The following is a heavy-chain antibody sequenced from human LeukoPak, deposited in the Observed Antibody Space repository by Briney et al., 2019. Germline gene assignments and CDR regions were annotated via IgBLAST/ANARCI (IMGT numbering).Heavy chain of an antibody. CDR3: ARGPVVVAATPGSTYFDY. J-gene: IGHJ4*02. CDR2: INPNSGGT. V-gene: IGHV1-2*02. Sequence: ASVKVSCKASGCTFTGYYMHWVRQAPGQGLEWMGWINPNSGGTNYAQKFQGRVTMTRDTSISTAYMELSRLRSDDTAVYYCARGPVVVAATPGSTYFDYWGQGTLVTVSS. D-gene: IGHD2-15*01. CDR1: GCTFTGYY.